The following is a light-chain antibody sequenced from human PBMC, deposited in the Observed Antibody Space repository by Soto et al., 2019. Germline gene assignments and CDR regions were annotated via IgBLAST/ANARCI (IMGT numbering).Light chain of an antibody. V-gene: IGLV3-21*02. CDR2: DDS. CDR3: QAWDDSSVV. CDR1: NIGSRN. Sequence: SYELTQPPSVSVAPGQTATITCGGNNIGSRNVHWYQQRPGQAPVLVVYDDSDRPSGIPERFSGSNSGNTATLTISRVEAGYEADYSCQAWDDSSVVFGGVPKVTVL. J-gene: IGLJ2*01.